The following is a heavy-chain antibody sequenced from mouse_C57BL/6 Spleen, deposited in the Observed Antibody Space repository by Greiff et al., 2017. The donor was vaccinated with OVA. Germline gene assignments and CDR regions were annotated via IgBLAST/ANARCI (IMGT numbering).Heavy chain of an antibody. D-gene: IGHD1-1*01. V-gene: IGHV5-9-1*02. J-gene: IGHJ2*01. Sequence: DVMLVESGEGLVKPGGSLKLSCAASGFTFSSYAMSWVRQTPEKRLEWVAYISSGGDYIYYADTVKGRFTISRDNARNTLYLQMSSLKSEDTAMYYCTRDVYGSSTGYFDYWGQGTTLTVSS. CDR1: GFTFSSYA. CDR2: ISSGGDYI. CDR3: TRDVYGSSTGYFDY.